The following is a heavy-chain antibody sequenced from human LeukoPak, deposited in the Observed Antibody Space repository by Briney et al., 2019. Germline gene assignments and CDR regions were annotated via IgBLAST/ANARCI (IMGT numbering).Heavy chain of an antibody. V-gene: IGHV1-18*01. D-gene: IGHD6-13*01. CDR1: GYSFTNYG. Sequence: ASVKVSCKTSGYSFTNYGITWVRQAPGQGLEWMGWISGYNSKPFYAQNFQGRVTMTTDTSTSTVYMELRSLRSDDTAVYYCARDVVAAAGTWDYWGQGTLVTVSS. J-gene: IGHJ4*02. CDR3: ARDVVAAAGTWDY. CDR2: ISGYNSKP.